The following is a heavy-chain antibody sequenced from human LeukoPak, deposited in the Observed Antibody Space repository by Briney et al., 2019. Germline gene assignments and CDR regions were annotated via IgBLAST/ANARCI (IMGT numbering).Heavy chain of an antibody. Sequence: ASVKVPCKASGYTFTRYYIHWVRQAPGQGLEWMGWINPNSGGTNYAQKFQGRVTMTRDTSISTAYMELSRLRSDDTAVYYCARGKTVTTSVIDPWGQGTLVTVSS. CDR1: GYTFTRYY. V-gene: IGHV1-2*02. J-gene: IGHJ5*02. D-gene: IGHD4-17*01. CDR3: ARGKTVTTSVIDP. CDR2: INPNSGGT.